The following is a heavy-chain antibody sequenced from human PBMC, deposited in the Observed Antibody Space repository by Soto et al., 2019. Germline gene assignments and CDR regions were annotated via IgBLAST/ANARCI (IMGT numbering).Heavy chain of an antibody. D-gene: IGHD3-16*01. V-gene: IGHV3-48*02. J-gene: IGHJ6*02. CDR1: GFTFSSYG. Sequence: EVQLVESGGGLVQPGGSLRVSCAASGFTFSSYGINWVRQAPGKGLEWVSYISGSSTIYYADSVKGRFTISRDNAKNSLYLQMNSLRDEDTAVYYCARVGLGLFGMDVWGQGTTVTVSS. CDR2: ISGSSTI. CDR3: ARVGLGLFGMDV.